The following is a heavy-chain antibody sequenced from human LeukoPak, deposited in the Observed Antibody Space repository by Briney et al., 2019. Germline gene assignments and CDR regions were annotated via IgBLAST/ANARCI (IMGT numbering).Heavy chain of an antibody. Sequence: GGSLRLSCSASGFTFSSDAMHWVRQGPGKGLEYVSAISINGGSTYYADSVKGRFTISRDNYKNTLTLQMSSLSAEDTAVYYCVVSYLYAFDIWGQGTMVTVSS. D-gene: IGHD5-18*01. CDR2: ISINGGST. V-gene: IGHV3-64D*09. J-gene: IGHJ3*02. CDR3: VVSYLYAFDI. CDR1: GFTFSSDA.